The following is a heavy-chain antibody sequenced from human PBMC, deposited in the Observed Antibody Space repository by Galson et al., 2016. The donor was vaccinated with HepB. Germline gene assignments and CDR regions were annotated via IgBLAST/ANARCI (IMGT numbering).Heavy chain of an antibody. Sequence: SVKVSCKASGYTFSNYGISWVRQAPGQGLKWMGWISAHDGDTNYAQKLQGRVTMTTDTSTSTAYMELRSLRSDDTAVYYCARKTYCGGDCYGGMDVWGQGTTVTVSS. CDR3: ARKTYCGGDCYGGMDV. J-gene: IGHJ6*02. V-gene: IGHV1-18*01. CDR2: ISAHDGDT. CDR1: GYTFSNYG. D-gene: IGHD2-21*01.